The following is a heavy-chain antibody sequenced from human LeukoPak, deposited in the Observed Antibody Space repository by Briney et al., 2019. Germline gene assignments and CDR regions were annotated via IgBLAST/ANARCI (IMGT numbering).Heavy chain of an antibody. Sequence: GGSLRLSCAASGFTFSSYAMSWVRQAPGKGLEWVSAISGSGGSTYYADSVKGRFTISRDNSKNTLYLQMNSLTAEDTAVYYCAKVAALYYDILTGYYYYYYHMDVWGKGTTVTVSS. J-gene: IGHJ6*03. V-gene: IGHV3-23*01. CDR2: ISGSGGST. CDR1: GFTFSSYA. CDR3: AKVAALYYDILTGYYYYYYHMDV. D-gene: IGHD3-9*01.